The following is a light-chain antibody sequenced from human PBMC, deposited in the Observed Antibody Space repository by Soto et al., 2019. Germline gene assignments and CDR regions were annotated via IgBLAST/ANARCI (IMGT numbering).Light chain of an antibody. V-gene: IGKV3-11*01. Sequence: EIVLTQSPATPSLSPGERATLSCRASQSVSSYLAWYQQKPGQAPRLLIYDASNRATGIPARFSGSGSGTDFTLTISSLEPEDFAVYYCQQRSNWPRRLTFGGGTKVEIK. CDR2: DAS. J-gene: IGKJ4*01. CDR3: QQRSNWPRRLT. CDR1: QSVSSY.